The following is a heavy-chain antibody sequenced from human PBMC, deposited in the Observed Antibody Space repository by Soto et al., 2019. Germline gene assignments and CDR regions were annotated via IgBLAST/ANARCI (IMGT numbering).Heavy chain of an antibody. CDR2: IWYDGSNK. D-gene: IGHD6-6*01. J-gene: IGHJ5*02. Sequence: GGSLRLSCAASGFTFRSYGMHWVRQAPGKGLEWVALIWYDGSNKYYADSVKGRFAISRDNSKNTLYLQMNSLRAEDTAVYYCARDNPPYSSSSSGWFDPWGQGTLVTVSS. CDR1: GFTFRSYG. CDR3: ARDNPPYSSSSSGWFDP. V-gene: IGHV3-33*01.